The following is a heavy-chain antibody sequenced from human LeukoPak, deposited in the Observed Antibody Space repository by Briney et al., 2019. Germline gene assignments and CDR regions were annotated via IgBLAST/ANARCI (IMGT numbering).Heavy chain of an antibody. D-gene: IGHD3-10*01. V-gene: IGHV4-31*03. J-gene: IGHJ4*02. CDR3: ARGGNRFGGFYFDY. CDR1: ADSLSRGGHY. CDR2: IHHSGRS. Sequence: PSETPSVTCTVSADSLSRGGHYWAWIRQFPGKGLESIGFIHHSGRSRYNPSLKDRVAISVDTSRKQFALKLSSVTAADTAMYYCARGGNRFGGFYFDYWGQGIQVIVSS.